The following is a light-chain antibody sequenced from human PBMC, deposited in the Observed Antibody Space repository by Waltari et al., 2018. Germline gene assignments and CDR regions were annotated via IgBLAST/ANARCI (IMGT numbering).Light chain of an antibody. Sequence: EIVLTQSPGTLSLSPGERATLSCRASQSISKYLAWYQQKPGQAPRLLIYHASSRAAGIPDRFSGSGSGTDFSLSISRLEPGDFAVYYCQHYESLPVTFVQGTKVESK. CDR1: QSISKY. CDR2: HAS. CDR3: QHYESLPVT. V-gene: IGKV3-20*01. J-gene: IGKJ1*01.